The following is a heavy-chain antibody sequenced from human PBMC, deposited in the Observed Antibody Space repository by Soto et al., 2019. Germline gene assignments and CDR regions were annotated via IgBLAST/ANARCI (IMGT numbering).Heavy chain of an antibody. J-gene: IGHJ4*02. CDR2: INHSGST. CDR3: VACDYGDYPRY. V-gene: IGHV4-34*01. CDR1: GGSFSCYY. Sequence: SVTPSLTCAFYGGSFSCYYWSWVRPSPRKGLEWIGEINHSGSTNYNPSLKSRLTISVDTSRNQFSLKLSSVTAADTSLYYCVACDYGDYPRYWGQRNLVTVSS. D-gene: IGHD4-17*01.